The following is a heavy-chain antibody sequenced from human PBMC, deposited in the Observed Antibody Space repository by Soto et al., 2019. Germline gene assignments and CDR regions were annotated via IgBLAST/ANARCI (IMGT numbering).Heavy chain of an antibody. CDR3: ARGRLLWFGELRDYYYYGMDV. D-gene: IGHD3-10*01. J-gene: IGHJ6*02. V-gene: IGHV1-8*01. CDR2: MNPNSGNT. Sequence: QVQLVQSGAEVKKPGASAKVSCKASGYTFTSYDINWVRQATGQGLEWMGWMNPNSGNTGYAQKFQGRVTMTRNTSISTAYLELSSLRSEDTAVYYCARGRLLWFGELRDYYYYGMDVWGQGTTVTVSS. CDR1: GYTFTSYD.